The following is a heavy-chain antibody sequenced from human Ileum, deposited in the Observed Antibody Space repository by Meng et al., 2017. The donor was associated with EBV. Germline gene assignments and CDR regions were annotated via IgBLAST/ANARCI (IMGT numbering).Heavy chain of an antibody. CDR2: INTKTGDP. J-gene: IGHJ4*02. V-gene: IGHV7-4-1*02. D-gene: IGHD2-15*01. Sequence: VQLGAKLKKPGASVKVSVKASGYSFNKFAITWVRQAPGQGLEWVGWINTKTGDPRYAQGFTGLFVFSLDTSVSTAYLQISSLKPEDTAVYYCVRDGRSINLLDYWGQGTLVTVSS. CDR3: VRDGRSINLLDY. CDR1: GYSFNKFA.